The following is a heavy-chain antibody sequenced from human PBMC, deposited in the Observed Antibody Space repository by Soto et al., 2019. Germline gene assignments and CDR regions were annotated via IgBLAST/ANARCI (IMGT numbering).Heavy chain of an antibody. D-gene: IGHD3-3*01. CDR1: GFTFSSYA. CDR2: ISGSGGST. CDR3: AKVRPSVFGVVTPRYYFDY. Sequence: GGSLRLSCAASGFTFSSYAMSWVRQAPGEGLEWVSAISGSGGSTYYADSVKGRFTISRDNSKNTLYLQMNSLRAEDTAVYYCAKVRPSVFGVVTPRYYFDYWGQGTLVTVSS. J-gene: IGHJ4*02. V-gene: IGHV3-23*01.